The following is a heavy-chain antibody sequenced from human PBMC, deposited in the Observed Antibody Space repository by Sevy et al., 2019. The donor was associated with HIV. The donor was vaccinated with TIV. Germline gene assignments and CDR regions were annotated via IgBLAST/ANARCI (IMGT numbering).Heavy chain of an antibody. J-gene: IGHJ6*02. Sequence: GGSLRLSCAASGFTFSGYAMNWVRQAPGKGLEWVSAINGKGRSTHYADSVEGRFTISGDNSKNTLYLQMNSLRAEETAVYYCAKTINSGGGVVPAANYYYYGLDVWGQGTTVTVSS. V-gene: IGHV3-23*01. CDR1: GFTFSGYA. CDR2: INGKGRST. CDR3: AKTINSGGGVVPAANYYYYGLDV. D-gene: IGHD2-2*01.